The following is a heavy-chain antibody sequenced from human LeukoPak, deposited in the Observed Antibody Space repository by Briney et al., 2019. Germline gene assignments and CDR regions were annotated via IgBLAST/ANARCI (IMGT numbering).Heavy chain of an antibody. D-gene: IGHD3-16*01. Sequence: GGSLRLSCAASGFILSNYAMTWVRQAPGKGLEWVSSISSSDNTYYADSVKGRFTISRDISKNTLFLQMNSLRADDTAVYYCAKAGTTTNMLFDYWGQGTLVTVSS. V-gene: IGHV3-23*01. CDR2: ISSSDNT. CDR3: AKAGTTTNMLFDY. J-gene: IGHJ4*02. CDR1: GFILSNYA.